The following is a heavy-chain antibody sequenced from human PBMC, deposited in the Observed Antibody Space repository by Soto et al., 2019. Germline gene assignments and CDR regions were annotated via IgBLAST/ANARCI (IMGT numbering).Heavy chain of an antibody. CDR3: ARDGGARTNYNAFDL. V-gene: IGHV3-30*03. Sequence: GGSLRLSCAASGFTFSFYGMHWVRQAPGKGLEWVAMISSTGRNTYYADSVEGRFNISRDTSHNTLYLQMSSLGPDDTALYFCARDGGARTNYNAFDLWGQGTLVTVSS. CDR2: ISSTGRNT. CDR1: GFTFSFYG. J-gene: IGHJ4*02. D-gene: IGHD1-1*01.